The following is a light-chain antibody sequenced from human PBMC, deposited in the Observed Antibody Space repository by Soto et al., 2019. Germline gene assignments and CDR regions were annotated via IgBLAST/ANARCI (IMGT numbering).Light chain of an antibody. J-gene: IGLJ1*01. CDR1: SSHVGGYNY. V-gene: IGLV2-14*01. CDR3: SSYTTSNTRQIV. Sequence: QTALPQPASVSGSPGQSITISCTGTSSHVGGYNYVSWYQQHPGKAPKFMIYDVSNRPSGVSNRFSGSKSGNTASLTISGLLAEDEADYYCSSYTTSNTRQIVFGTGTKVTVL. CDR2: DVS.